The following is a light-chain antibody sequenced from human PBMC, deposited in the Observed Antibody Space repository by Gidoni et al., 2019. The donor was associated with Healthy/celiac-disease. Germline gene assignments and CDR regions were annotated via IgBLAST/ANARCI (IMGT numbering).Light chain of an antibody. CDR3: QQYGSSPRT. CDR2: GAS. V-gene: IGKV3-20*01. Sequence: EIVFTQSPGTLSLSPWERATLSCRATQSVSSSYLAWYPQKPGQAPRLLIYGASSRATGIPDRFSGSGSGTDFTLTISRLEPEDFAVYYCQQYGSSPRTFGQGTKVEIK. J-gene: IGKJ1*01. CDR1: QSVSSSY.